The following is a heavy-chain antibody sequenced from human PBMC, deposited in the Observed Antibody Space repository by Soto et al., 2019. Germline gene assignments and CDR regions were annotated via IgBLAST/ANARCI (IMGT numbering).Heavy chain of an antibody. CDR1: GESISSSSYY. V-gene: IGHV4-39*01. Sequence: GESISSSSYYWGWIRQPPGKGLEWIGSIYHSGRTYYNPSLKSRVSISIDTSKNQFSLKLSSVTAADTALYYCARQRTTVVTQAYFDYWGQGALVTVSS. D-gene: IGHD2-21*02. J-gene: IGHJ4*02. CDR2: IYHSGRT. CDR3: ARQRTTVVTQAYFDY.